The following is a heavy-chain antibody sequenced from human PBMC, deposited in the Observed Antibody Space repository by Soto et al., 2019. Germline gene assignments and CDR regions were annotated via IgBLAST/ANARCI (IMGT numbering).Heavy chain of an antibody. Sequence: QVQLQESGPGLVKPSQTLSLTCTVSGGSIVNGAYYWSWIRQHPGKGLEWIGYIHYSGSTNYNPSLQSRVTTSXXTXKXXFSLKLSSVTAADTAVYYCARGGYCSSTSCPPPDPWGQGTLVTVSS. J-gene: IGHJ5*02. CDR1: GGSIVNGAYY. CDR2: IHYSGST. D-gene: IGHD2-2*03. CDR3: ARGGYCSSTSCPPPDP. V-gene: IGHV4-31*03.